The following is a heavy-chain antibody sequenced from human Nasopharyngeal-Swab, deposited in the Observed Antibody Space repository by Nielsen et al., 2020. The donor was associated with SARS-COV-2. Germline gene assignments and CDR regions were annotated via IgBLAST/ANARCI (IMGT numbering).Heavy chain of an antibody. CDR1: GYTFTGYY. V-gene: IGHV1-2*06. Sequence: ASVKVSCKASGYTFTGYYMHWARQAPGQGLEWMGRINPNSGGTNYAQKFQGRVTMTRDTSISTAYMELSRLRSDDTAVYYCARGGTMVRGVTPFDYWGQGTLVTVSS. CDR3: ARGGTMVRGVTPFDY. D-gene: IGHD3-10*01. J-gene: IGHJ4*02. CDR2: INPNSGGT.